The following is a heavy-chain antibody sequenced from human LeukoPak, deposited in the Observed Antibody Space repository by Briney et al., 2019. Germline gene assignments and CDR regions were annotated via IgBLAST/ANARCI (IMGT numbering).Heavy chain of an antibody. V-gene: IGHV3-33*01. CDR2: IWYDGSNK. CDR1: GFTFSSYG. CDR3: ASPGGDYVGVDYYGMDV. J-gene: IGHJ6*04. D-gene: IGHD4-17*01. Sequence: GRSLRLSCAASGFTFSSYGMHWVRQAPGKGLEWVAVIWYDGSNKYYADSVKGRFTISRGNSKNTLYLQMNSLRAEDTAVHYCASPGGDYVGVDYYGMDVWGKGTTVTVSS.